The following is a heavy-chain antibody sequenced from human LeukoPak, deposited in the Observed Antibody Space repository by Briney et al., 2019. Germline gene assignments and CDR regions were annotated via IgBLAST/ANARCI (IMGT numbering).Heavy chain of an antibody. Sequence: ASVKVSCKAFGYTFTSYYMHWVRQAPGQGLEWMGIINPSGGSTSYAQKFQGRVTMTRDTSTSTVYMELSSLRSEDTAVYYCARGRRIAVTRDNWFDPWGQGTLVTVSS. CDR1: GYTFTSYY. J-gene: IGHJ5*02. V-gene: IGHV1-46*01. D-gene: IGHD6-19*01. CDR3: ARGRRIAVTRDNWFDP. CDR2: INPSGGST.